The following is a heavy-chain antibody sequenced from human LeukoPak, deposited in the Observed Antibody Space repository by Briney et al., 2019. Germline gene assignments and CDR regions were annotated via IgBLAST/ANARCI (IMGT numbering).Heavy chain of an antibody. D-gene: IGHD3-3*01. V-gene: IGHV3-11*04. CDR1: GFTFSDYY. J-gene: IGHJ4*02. CDR3: AREGITIFGVVIIRDFDY. Sequence: GGSLRLSCAASGFTFSDYYMSWIRQAPGKGLEWVSYISSSGSTVYYADSVKGRFTISRDNAKNSLYLQMNSLRAEDTAVYYCAREGITIFGVVIIRDFDYWGQGTLVTVSS. CDR2: ISSSGSTV.